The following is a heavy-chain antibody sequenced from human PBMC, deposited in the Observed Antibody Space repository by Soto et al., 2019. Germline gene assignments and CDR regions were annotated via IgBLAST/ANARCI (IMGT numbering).Heavy chain of an antibody. Sequence: GGSLRLSCASSGFTFSDHYMTWIRQAPGMGLEWVSYITGSGSNKYYAEYVKGRFTNSRDNAKSSLYLQMNSLRAVDTAVYYCARENRRYCSGASCFADYWGQGTLVTVSS. CDR2: ITGSGSNK. V-gene: IGHV3-11*01. CDR1: GFTFSDHY. D-gene: IGHD2-2*01. CDR3: ARENRRYCSGASCFADY. J-gene: IGHJ4*02.